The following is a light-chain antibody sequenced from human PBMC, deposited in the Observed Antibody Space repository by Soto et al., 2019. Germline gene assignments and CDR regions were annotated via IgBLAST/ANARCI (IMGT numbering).Light chain of an antibody. CDR3: SSYTTSSTYV. Sequence: SALTQPASVSGSPGQSITISCTGTSSDVGGYNYVSWYQQHPGKAPKLMISDVGNRPSGVSNRFSGSKSGNTASLTISGLQTEDEADYYCSSYTTSSTYVFGTGTKVTV. J-gene: IGLJ1*01. CDR1: SSDVGGYNY. V-gene: IGLV2-14*01. CDR2: DVG.